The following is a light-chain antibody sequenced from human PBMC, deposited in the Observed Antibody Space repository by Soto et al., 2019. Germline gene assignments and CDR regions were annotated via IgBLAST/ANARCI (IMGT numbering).Light chain of an antibody. CDR1: ESFLYSAKNKNF. CDR2: WAS. V-gene: IGKV4-1*01. Sequence: DIVMTQSPDSLAVSLGERATIDCKSSESFLYSAKNKNFLTWYQQKPGQPPKLLIYWASTRESGVPDRFTGSGSGTDFTLTINSLQAEDVAVYYCQQHYINPITFGQGTRLEIK. CDR3: QQHYINPIT. J-gene: IGKJ5*01.